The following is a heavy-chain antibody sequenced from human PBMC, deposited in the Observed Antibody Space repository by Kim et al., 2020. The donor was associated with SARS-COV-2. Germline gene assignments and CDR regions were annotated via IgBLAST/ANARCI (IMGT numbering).Heavy chain of an antibody. CDR2: INAGNGNT. J-gene: IGHJ4*02. V-gene: IGHV1-3*01. CDR1: GYTFTSYA. D-gene: IGHD6-13*01. Sequence: ASVKVSCKASGYTFTSYAMHWVRQAPGQRLEWMGWINAGNGNTKYSQKFQGRVTITRDTSASTAYMERSSRRSEDTAVYYCARDDIAAAGPPSDYWGQGTLVTVSA. CDR3: ARDDIAAAGPPSDY.